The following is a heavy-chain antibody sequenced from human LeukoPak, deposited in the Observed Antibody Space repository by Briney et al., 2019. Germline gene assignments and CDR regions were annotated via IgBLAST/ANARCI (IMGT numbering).Heavy chain of an antibody. J-gene: IGHJ6*02. CDR3: ASGSGTYYSSYYYYGMDV. Sequence: ETLSLTCAVYGGSFSGYYWSWVRQAPGKGLEWASGISGNGGNTYYADSVKGRFTISRDNSKNTLYLQMNSLRAEDTGVYYCASGSGTYYSSYYYYGMDVWGQGTTVTVSS. V-gene: IGHV3-23*01. CDR1: GGSFSGYY. D-gene: IGHD1-26*01. CDR2: ISGNGGNT.